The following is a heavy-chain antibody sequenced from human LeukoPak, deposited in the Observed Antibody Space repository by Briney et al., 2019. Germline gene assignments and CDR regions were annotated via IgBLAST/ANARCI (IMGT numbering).Heavy chain of an antibody. CDR1: GGSFSGYY. D-gene: IGHD4-17*01. CDR3: ARQNLYGDTYYYYYYYMDV. CDR2: INHSGST. J-gene: IGHJ6*03. V-gene: IGHV4-34*01. Sequence: SETLSLTCAVYGGSFSGYYWSWVRQPPGKGREWVGEINHSGSTNYNPSLKSRVTISVDTSKNQFSLKLSSVTAADTAVYYCARQNLYGDTYYYYYYYMDVWGKGTTVTVSS.